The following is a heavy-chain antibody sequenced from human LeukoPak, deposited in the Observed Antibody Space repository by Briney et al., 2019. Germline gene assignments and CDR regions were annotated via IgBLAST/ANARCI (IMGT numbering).Heavy chain of an antibody. D-gene: IGHD3-10*01. CDR1: GYTLTGHY. V-gene: IGHV1-2*02. Sequence: ASVKVSCKASGYTLTGHYMNWVRQAPGQGLEWMGWINPNSGGTNYAQKFQGRVTMTRETSISTAYMELSGLRSDDTAVYYCAREQSRPFEESTFYFDSWGQGTLVTVSS. CDR3: AREQSRPFEESTFYFDS. CDR2: INPNSGGT. J-gene: IGHJ4*02.